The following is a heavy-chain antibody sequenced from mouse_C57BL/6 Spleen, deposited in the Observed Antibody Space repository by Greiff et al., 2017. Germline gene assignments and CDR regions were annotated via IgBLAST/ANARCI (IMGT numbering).Heavy chain of an antibody. J-gene: IGHJ2*01. CDR2: IRNKANGYKT. D-gene: IGHD2-3*01. CDR1: GFTFTDYY. CDR3: ARYMGDGYFDY. V-gene: IGHV7-3*01. Sequence: EVMLVESGGGLVQPGGSLSLSCAASGFTFTDYYMSWVRQPPGKALEWLGFIRNKANGYKTEYSASVKGRFTISRDNSQSILYLQMNALRAEDSATYYCARYMGDGYFDYWGQGTTLTVSS.